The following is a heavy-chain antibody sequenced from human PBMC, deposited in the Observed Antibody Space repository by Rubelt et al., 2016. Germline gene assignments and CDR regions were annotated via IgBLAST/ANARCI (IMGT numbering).Heavy chain of an antibody. CDR3: ATRGS. V-gene: IGHV3-53*01. Sequence: EVHLVESGGGLIQPGGSLRLSCAVSGFTVTTDIMTWVRQAPGKGLEWVSIIHSSDLPSYYADSVRGRFTISRDNSNNMLYLQMNSLRVEDTAVYYCATRGSWGQGTLVTVSS. CDR2: IHSSDLP. CDR1: GFTVTTDI. J-gene: IGHJ4*02.